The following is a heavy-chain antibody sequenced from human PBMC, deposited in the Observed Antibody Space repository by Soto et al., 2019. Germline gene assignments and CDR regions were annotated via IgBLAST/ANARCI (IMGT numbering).Heavy chain of an antibody. V-gene: IGHV4-59*11. J-gene: IGHJ4*02. CDR1: GGSISDHY. CDR3: AGAGYEILTGSYKKQRYFDY. D-gene: IGHD3-9*01. Sequence: PSETLSLTCSVSGGSISDHYWSCIRQPPWKGLEWIGYIFYTVYTTYNPSLKSRATISLDTSKSQVSLKLNSVTATDTAVYYCAGAGYEILTGSYKKQRYFDYWGRGTLVTVSS. CDR2: IFYTVYT.